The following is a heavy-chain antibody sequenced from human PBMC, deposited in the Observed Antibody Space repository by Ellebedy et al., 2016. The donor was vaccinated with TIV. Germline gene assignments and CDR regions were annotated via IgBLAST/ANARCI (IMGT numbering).Heavy chain of an antibody. Sequence: GESLKISCAASGFTFTQYWLHWVRQAPGKGPVWVSRINSDGSSTTYADSVKGRFIISRDDSNNVLYLQMNSLRAEDTAVYFCLREDRTSGFAGVGQIWGQGAMVTVSS. J-gene: IGHJ3*02. CDR3: LREDRTSGFAGVGQI. CDR2: INSDGSST. D-gene: IGHD3-3*01. V-gene: IGHV3-74*01. CDR1: GFTFTQYW.